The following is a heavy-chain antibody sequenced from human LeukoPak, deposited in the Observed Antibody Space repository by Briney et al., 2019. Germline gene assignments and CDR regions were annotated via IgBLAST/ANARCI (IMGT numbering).Heavy chain of an antibody. V-gene: IGHV3-30*18. Sequence: GSLRLSCAVSGFTFSSYGMHWVRQAPGKGLEWVAVISYDGSNKYYADSVKGRFTISRDNSKNTLYLQMNSLRAEDTAVYYCAKDLLSIAAAGPDYWGQGTLVTVSS. J-gene: IGHJ4*02. CDR3: AKDLLSIAAAGPDY. CDR1: GFTFSSYG. CDR2: ISYDGSNK. D-gene: IGHD6-13*01.